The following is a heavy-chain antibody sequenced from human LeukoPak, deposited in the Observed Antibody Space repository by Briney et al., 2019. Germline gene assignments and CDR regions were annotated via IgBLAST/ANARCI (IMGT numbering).Heavy chain of an antibody. CDR1: GFTFSDYY. V-gene: IGHV3-23*01. D-gene: IGHD4-23*01. CDR2: ISGSGGNT. J-gene: IGHJ4*02. Sequence: GGSLRLSCAASGFTFSDYYMSWIRQAPGKGLEWVSAISGSGGNTYYADSVKGRFTISRDNSKNTLYLQMNSLRTEDTAVYYCAKDRSTVVTRGLDYWGQGTLVTVSS. CDR3: AKDRSTVVTRGLDY.